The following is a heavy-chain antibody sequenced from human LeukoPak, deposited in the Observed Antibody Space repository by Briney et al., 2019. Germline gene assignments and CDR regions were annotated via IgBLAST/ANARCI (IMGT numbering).Heavy chain of an antibody. CDR3: ARDFRAYGPYGMDV. V-gene: IGHV3-21*01. D-gene: IGHD3-10*01. Sequence: PGGSLRLSCAASGFTFSSYSMNWVRQAPGKGLEWVSSISSSSSHIYYADSVKGRFTISRDNAKNSLYLQMSSLRAEDTAVYYCARDFRAYGPYGMDVWGQGTTVTVSS. J-gene: IGHJ6*02. CDR2: ISSSSSHI. CDR1: GFTFSSYS.